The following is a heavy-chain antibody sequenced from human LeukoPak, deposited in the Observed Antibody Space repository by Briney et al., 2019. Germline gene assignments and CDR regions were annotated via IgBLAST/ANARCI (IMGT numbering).Heavy chain of an antibody. Sequence: GGSLKLSCAASGFTFSGSAMHWVRQAPGKGLEWVAVISYDGSNKYYADSVKGRFTISRGNSKNTLYLQMNSLRAEDTAVYYCARLGDSGSYSPGGADGMDVWGRGTTVTVSS. CDR1: GFTFSGSA. J-gene: IGHJ6*02. D-gene: IGHD1-26*01. CDR3: ARLGDSGSYSPGGADGMDV. CDR2: ISYDGSNK. V-gene: IGHV3-30-3*01.